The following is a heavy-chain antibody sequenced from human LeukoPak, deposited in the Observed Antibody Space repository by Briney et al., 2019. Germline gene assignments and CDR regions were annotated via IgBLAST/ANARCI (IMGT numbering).Heavy chain of an antibody. CDR2: IWYDGSNK. V-gene: IGHV3-33*01. J-gene: IGHJ6*04. CDR1: GFTFSSYG. Sequence: GRSLRLSCAASGFTFSSYGMHWVRQAPGKGLEWVAVIWYDGSNKYYADSVKGRFTISRDNSKNTLYLQMNSLRAEDTAVYYCARDMCSGGSCYVYYSYGMDVWGKGTTVTVSS. CDR3: ARDMCSGGSCYVYYSYGMDV. D-gene: IGHD2-15*01.